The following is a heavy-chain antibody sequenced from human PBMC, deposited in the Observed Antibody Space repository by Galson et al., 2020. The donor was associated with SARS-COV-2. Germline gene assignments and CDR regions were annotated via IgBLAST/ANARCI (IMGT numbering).Heavy chain of an antibody. Sequence: GESLKISCTVSGFSLSDYHMSWIRQAPGKGLEWIAYIRNGDSATYYAASVRGRFTISKDHAEKSLYLQMSSLRAEDTAVYYCARGPRGFFDYWGHGTLVTVSS. J-gene: IGHJ4*01. CDR2: IRNGDSAT. D-gene: IGHD2-15*01. CDR3: ARGPRGFFDY. CDR1: GFSLSDYH. V-gene: IGHV3-11*01.